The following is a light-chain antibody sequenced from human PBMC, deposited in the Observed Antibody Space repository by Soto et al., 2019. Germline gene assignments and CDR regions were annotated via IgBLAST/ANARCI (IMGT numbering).Light chain of an antibody. CDR3: SAYTARSTLV. CDR1: MRDVGAYNL. J-gene: IGLJ3*02. V-gene: IGLV2-14*01. Sequence: QSALTQPASVSGSAGQSITISCSGTMRDVGAYNLVSWYQQHPGTAPKLIIYEVRNRPSGISSRFSGSRSGNTASLTISGLHSEDEGYYYCSAYTARSTLVFGGGTKLTVL. CDR2: EVR.